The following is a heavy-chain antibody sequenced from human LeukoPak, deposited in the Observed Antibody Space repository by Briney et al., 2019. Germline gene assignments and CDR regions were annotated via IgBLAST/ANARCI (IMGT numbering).Heavy chain of an antibody. CDR2: IYPGDSDT. CDR3: ARRRNCNSPTCHRTAVVWFDP. V-gene: IGHV5-51*01. J-gene: IGHJ5*02. CDR1: GYTFTNYW. D-gene: IGHD2-2*01. Sequence: GESLKISCKGSGYTFTNYWIGWVRQMPGKGLEWMGIIYPGDSDTRYSPSFQGQVTISADKSISTAYLQWRSLKASDTAMYYCARRRNCNSPTCHRTAVVWFDPCGQGTLVTVSS.